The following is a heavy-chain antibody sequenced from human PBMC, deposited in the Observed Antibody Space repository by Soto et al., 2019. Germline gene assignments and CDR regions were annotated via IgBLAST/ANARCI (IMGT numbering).Heavy chain of an antibody. J-gene: IGHJ5*02. V-gene: IGHV4-59*01. CDR1: GGSISSYY. D-gene: IGHD3-9*01. Sequence: SETLSLTCTVSGGSISSYYWSWIRQPPGKGLEWIGYIYYSGSTNYNPSLKSRVTISVDTSKNQFSLKLSSVTAADTAVYYCARSGTGYFSTYNWFDPWGQGTLVTVSS. CDR3: ARSGTGYFSTYNWFDP. CDR2: IYYSGST.